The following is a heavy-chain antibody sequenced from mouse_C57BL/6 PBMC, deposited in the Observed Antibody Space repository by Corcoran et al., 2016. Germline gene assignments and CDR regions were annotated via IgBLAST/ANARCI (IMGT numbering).Heavy chain of an antibody. CDR2: INTYSGVP. CDR1: GYTFTTYG. CDR3: ASNYYGSSYDY. Sequence: QIQLVQSGPEVKKPGETVQISCKASGYTFTTYGMSLVKQAPGKGLKWMGWINTYSGVPTYADDFKGRFAFSLETSASTAYLQINNLKNEDTATYFCASNYYGSSYDYWGQGTTLTVSS. V-gene: IGHV9-3*01. J-gene: IGHJ2*01. D-gene: IGHD1-1*01.